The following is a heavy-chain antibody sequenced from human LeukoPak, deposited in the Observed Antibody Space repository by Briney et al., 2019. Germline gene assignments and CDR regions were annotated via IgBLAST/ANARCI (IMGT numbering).Heavy chain of an antibody. CDR3: ARRQGTTLSFDY. Sequence: ASVKVSCKASGYTFTSYGISWVRQAPGQGLEWMGWISAYNGNTNYAQKLQGRVTITTDTSTSTAYMELRSLRFDDTAVYYCARRQGTTLSFDYWGQGTLVTVSS. D-gene: IGHD1-1*01. V-gene: IGHV1-18*01. CDR2: ISAYNGNT. J-gene: IGHJ4*02. CDR1: GYTFTSYG.